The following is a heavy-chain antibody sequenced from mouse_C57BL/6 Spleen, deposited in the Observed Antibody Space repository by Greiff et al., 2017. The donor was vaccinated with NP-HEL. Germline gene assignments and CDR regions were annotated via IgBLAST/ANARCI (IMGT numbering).Heavy chain of an antibody. CDR1: GFTFSSYG. CDR3: VSYYDYDGYFEV. D-gene: IGHD2-4*01. CDR2: ISSGGSYT. V-gene: IGHV5-6*01. Sequence: EVQVVESGGDLVKPGGSLKLSCAASGFTFSSYGMSWVRQTPDKRLEWVATISSGGSYTYYPDSVKGRFTISRDNAKNTLYLQMSSLKSEDTAMYYCVSYYDYDGYFEVWGTVTTVTVSS. J-gene: IGHJ1*03.